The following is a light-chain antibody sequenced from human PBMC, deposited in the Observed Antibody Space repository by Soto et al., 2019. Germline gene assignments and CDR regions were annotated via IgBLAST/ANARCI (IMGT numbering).Light chain of an antibody. Sequence: QSVLAQPASVSGSFGQSITISCSGPNTDLGVYGYVSWYQHQPGKAPKLLIYDVNNRPSGISDRFSGFKSGDTASLTISGLQAEDEADYFCFSKISGFVYGFGTGTKVTVL. V-gene: IGLV2-14*01. CDR2: DVN. J-gene: IGLJ1*01. CDR3: FSKISGFVYG. CDR1: NTDLGVYGY.